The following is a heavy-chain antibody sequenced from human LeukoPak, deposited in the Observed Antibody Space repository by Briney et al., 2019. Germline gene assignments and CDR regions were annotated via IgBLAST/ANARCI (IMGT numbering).Heavy chain of an antibody. CDR1: GGSIIGHW. CDR2: IFYSGGST. CDR3: ARRNTADASIDF. Sequence: SETLSLTCTVSGGSIIGHWWSWIRQPPGKGLEWIGDIFYSGGSTNYNPSLKSRLTMSLDASKNQFSLKLTSVTAADTAMYYCARRNTADASIDFWGQGTLVTASS. D-gene: IGHD2/OR15-2a*01. J-gene: IGHJ4*02. V-gene: IGHV4-59*08.